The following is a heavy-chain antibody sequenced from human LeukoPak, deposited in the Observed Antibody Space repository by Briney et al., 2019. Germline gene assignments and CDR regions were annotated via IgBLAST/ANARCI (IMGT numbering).Heavy chain of an antibody. J-gene: IGHJ4*02. CDR3: ARHRGSGVLYYFDY. Sequence: SETLSLTCTVSGGSISSYYWSWIRQPPGKGLEWIGYIYYSGSTNYNPSLKSRVTISVDTSKNQFSLKLSSVTAANTAVYYCARHRGSGVLYYFDYWGQGTLVTVSS. CDR1: GGSISSYY. V-gene: IGHV4-59*08. D-gene: IGHD6-19*01. CDR2: IYYSGST.